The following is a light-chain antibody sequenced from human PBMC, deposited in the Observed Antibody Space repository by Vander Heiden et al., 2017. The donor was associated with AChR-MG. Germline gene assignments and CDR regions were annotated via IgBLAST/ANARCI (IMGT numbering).Light chain of an antibody. V-gene: IGKV1-39*01. CDR3: QQSASTART. CDR1: QSISSY. J-gene: IGKJ1*01. Sequence: IHMTQSPSSLSASVGDRVTITCRASQSISSYLNWYQQKPGKAPKLLIYAASSLQSGVPSRFSGSASGTDFTLTISMLQPEDFATYYCQQSASTARTFGQGTKVEIK. CDR2: AAS.